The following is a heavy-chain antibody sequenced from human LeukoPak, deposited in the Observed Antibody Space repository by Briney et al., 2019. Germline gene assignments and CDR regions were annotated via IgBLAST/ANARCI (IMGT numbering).Heavy chain of an antibody. CDR1: GFTFSSYA. J-gene: IGHJ4*02. Sequence: GGSLRLSCAASGFTFSSYAMRWVRQAPGKGLEWVSGISGSGGGTHYVDSVKGRFTISRDNSKNTLYLQMNSLRAEDTAVYYCAKDKTYYYDDSGYNYFDYWGQGTLVTVSS. CDR3: AKDKTYYYDDSGYNYFDY. D-gene: IGHD3-22*01. V-gene: IGHV3-23*01. CDR2: ISGSGGGT.